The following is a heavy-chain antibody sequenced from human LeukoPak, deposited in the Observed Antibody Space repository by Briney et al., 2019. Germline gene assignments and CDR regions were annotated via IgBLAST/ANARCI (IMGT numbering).Heavy chain of an antibody. V-gene: IGHV4-59*01. CDR1: GGSIKSNY. J-gene: IGHJ3*02. D-gene: IGHD2-2*01. CDR2: IYYSGST. CDR3: ARVPAGTSRPNGDAFDI. Sequence: SETLSLTCTVSGGSIKSNYWSWIRQPPGKGLEWIGYIYYSGSTNYNPSLKSRVTISVDTSKNQFSLKLSSVTAADTAVYYCARVPAGTSRPNGDAFDIWGQGTMVTVSS.